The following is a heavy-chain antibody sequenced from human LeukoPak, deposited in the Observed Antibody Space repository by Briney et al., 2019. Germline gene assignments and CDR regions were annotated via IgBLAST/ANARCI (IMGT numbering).Heavy chain of an antibody. D-gene: IGHD2-15*01. CDR1: GYTFTSYG. J-gene: IGHJ3*02. CDR2: ISAYNGNT. CDR3: ARVFWATRFLEGNEILNDAFDI. Sequence: ASVKVSCKASGYTFTSYGISWVRQAPGQGLEWMGWISAYNGNTNYAQKLQGRVTMTTDTSTSTAYMELRSLRSDDTAVYYCARVFWATRFLEGNEILNDAFDIWGQGTMVTVSS. V-gene: IGHV1-18*01.